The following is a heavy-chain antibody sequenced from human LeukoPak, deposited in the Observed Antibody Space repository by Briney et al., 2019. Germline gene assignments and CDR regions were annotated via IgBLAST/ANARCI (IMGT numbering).Heavy chain of an antibody. J-gene: IGHJ3*02. D-gene: IGHD1-26*01. CDR1: GGSISSSSYY. Sequence: PSETLSLTCTVSGGSISSSSYYWGCTRQPPGKGLECHGSIYYSGRTYYNPSLKSRITISVDTPKNHISLKLSSVTAADTAVYDGARWEASRVAFDIWGQGTLVTVSS. CDR3: ARWEASRVAFDI. CDR2: IYYSGRT. V-gene: IGHV4-39*02.